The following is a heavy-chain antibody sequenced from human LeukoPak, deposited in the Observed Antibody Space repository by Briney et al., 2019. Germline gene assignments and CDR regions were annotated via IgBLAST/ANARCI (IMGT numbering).Heavy chain of an antibody. CDR3: ASVRSGSYSRVRLGYFDY. D-gene: IGHD1-26*01. CDR1: GGTFSSYA. V-gene: IGHV1-69*13. Sequence: SVTVSCKASGGTFSSYAISWVRQAPGQGLEWMGGIIPIFGTANYAQKFQGRVTITADESTSTAYMELSSLRSEDTAVYYCASVRSGSYSRVRLGYFDYWGQGTLVTVSS. CDR2: IIPIFGTA. J-gene: IGHJ4*02.